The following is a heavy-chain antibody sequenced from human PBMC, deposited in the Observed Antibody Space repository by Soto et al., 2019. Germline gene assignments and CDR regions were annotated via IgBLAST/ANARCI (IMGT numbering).Heavy chain of an antibody. V-gene: IGHV5-51*01. Sequence: PGESLRISCKASGYTFSNYWIGWVRQMRGKGLEWMGIIYLADFDTRYSPSLQGQVTISADKSINTAYLQWGSLKASDTAMYYCARQAIYSSWSFDFWGQGTLVTVSS. J-gene: IGHJ4*02. CDR3: ARQAIYSSWSFDF. CDR2: IYLADFDT. CDR1: GYTFSNYW. D-gene: IGHD6-6*01.